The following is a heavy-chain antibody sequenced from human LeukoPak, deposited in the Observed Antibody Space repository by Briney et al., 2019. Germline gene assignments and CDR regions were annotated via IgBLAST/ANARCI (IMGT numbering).Heavy chain of an antibody. V-gene: IGHV4-34*01. CDR3: ARGKRVVPAAKAYYYGMDV. Sequence: SETLSLICAVYGGSFSGYYWSWIRQPPGKGLEWIGEINHSGSTNYNPSLKSRVTISVDTSKNQFSLKLSSVTAADTAVYYCARGKRVVPAAKAYYYGMDVWGKGTTVTVSS. J-gene: IGHJ6*04. CDR2: INHSGST. CDR1: GGSFSGYY. D-gene: IGHD2-2*01.